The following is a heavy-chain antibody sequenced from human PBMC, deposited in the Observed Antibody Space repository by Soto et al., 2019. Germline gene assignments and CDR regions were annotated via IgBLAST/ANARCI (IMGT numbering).Heavy chain of an antibody. CDR2: IYHSGRT. CDR1: GGSIISNNW. V-gene: IGHV4-4*02. Sequence: QVQLQESGPGLVKPSGTLSLTCGVSGGSIISNNWWTWVRQSPGKGLEWIGEIYHSGRTKYNPSLKGRVSISIDTSKNQFSLKVNSVTAAATAVYYCATCQLGEYYYAMDVWGQGTTVTVSS. J-gene: IGHJ6*02. D-gene: IGHD7-27*01. CDR3: ATCQLGEYYYAMDV.